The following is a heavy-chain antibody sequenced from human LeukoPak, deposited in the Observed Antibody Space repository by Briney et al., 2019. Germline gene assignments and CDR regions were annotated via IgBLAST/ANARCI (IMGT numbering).Heavy chain of an antibody. CDR1: RTSITRYY. Sequence: SVTLSLTCTVSRTSITRYYWSWVRQPPGKALEWIGCMHSSGNTNYNPSLKSRVTMSVDTSKNQFSLKMSAVTAADTAVYFCARDITWGMATNPPYHHYMDVWGKGTTVTVSS. CDR2: MHSSGNT. CDR3: ARDITWGMATNPPYHHYMDV. J-gene: IGHJ6*03. V-gene: IGHV4-59*01. D-gene: IGHD5-24*01.